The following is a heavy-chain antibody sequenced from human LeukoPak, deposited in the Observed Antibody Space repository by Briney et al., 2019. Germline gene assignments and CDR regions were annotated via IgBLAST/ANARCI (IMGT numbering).Heavy chain of an antibody. CDR3: ARGITIFGVVGFDP. Sequence: SETLSLTCTVSGGSIISYYWSWIRQPPGKGLEWIGYIYHTGSTNYNPSLTSRVAMSVHASKSQFSLKLTSVTAADTAVYYCARGITIFGVVGFDPWGQGTLVTVSS. CDR2: IYHTGST. V-gene: IGHV4-59*01. D-gene: IGHD3-3*01. J-gene: IGHJ5*02. CDR1: GGSIISYY.